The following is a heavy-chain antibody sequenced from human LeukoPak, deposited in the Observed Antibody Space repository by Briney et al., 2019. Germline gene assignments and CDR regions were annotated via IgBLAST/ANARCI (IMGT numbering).Heavy chain of an antibody. D-gene: IGHD3-22*01. CDR1: GYIFSSYG. J-gene: IGHJ4*02. CDR2: ISAYNGNT. V-gene: IGHV1-18*01. CDR3: ARDLHYDSSGSYDQL. Sequence: ASVKVSCKASGYIFSSYGISWVRQAPGQGLEWMGWISAYNGNTNYAQKFQGRVTMTTDTSTSTAYMDLRSLRSDDTAVYYCARDLHYDSSGSYDQLWGQGTLVTVSS.